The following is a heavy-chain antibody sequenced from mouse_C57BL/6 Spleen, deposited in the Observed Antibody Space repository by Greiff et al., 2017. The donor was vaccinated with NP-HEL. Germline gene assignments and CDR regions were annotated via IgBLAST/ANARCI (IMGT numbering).Heavy chain of an antibody. Sequence: VKLLESGAELVRPGASVTLSWKASGYTFTDYEMHWVKQTPVHGLEWIGAIDPETGGTAYNQKFKGKAILTADKSSSTAYMKLRSLTSEDSAFYYCTREEGKTAPFDYWGQGTTLTVSS. J-gene: IGHJ2*01. CDR3: TREEGKTAPFDY. CDR1: GYTFTDYE. V-gene: IGHV1-15*01. CDR2: IDPETGGT. D-gene: IGHD3-2*01.